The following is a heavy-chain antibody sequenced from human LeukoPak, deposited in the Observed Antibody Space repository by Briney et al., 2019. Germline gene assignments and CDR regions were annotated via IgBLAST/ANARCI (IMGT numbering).Heavy chain of an antibody. CDR1: GGSISSSSYY. D-gene: IGHD2-21*02. Sequence: SETLSLTCTVSGGSISSSSYYWGWIRQPPGKGLEWIGSIYYSGSTYYNPSLKSRVTISVDTSKNQFSLKLSSVTAADTAVYYCARGPSDCGGDCYSLGVWGQGTMVTVSS. CDR3: ARGPSDCGGDCYSLGV. J-gene: IGHJ3*01. V-gene: IGHV4-39*01. CDR2: IYYSGST.